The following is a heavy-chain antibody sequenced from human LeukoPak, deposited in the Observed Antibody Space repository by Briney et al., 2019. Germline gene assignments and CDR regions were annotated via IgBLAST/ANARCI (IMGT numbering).Heavy chain of an antibody. CDR3: TTDFAAFGETISDY. J-gene: IGHJ4*02. CDR1: GIPFSHAW. D-gene: IGHD3-10*01. V-gene: IGHV3-15*01. Sequence: PGGSLRLSCVASGIPFSHAWMSWVRQAPGQGLEWVGRIKSKSDGETADYAAPVKGRFTISRDDSENTVYLQMNSLKPEDTAVYFCTTDFAAFGETISDYWGQGTLVTVSS. CDR2: IKSKSDGETA.